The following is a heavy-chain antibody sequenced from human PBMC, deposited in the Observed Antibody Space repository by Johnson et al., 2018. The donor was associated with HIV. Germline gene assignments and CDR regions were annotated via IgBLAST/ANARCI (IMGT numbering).Heavy chain of an antibody. CDR3: ARIPGSGWDHDAFDI. D-gene: IGHD6-19*01. V-gene: IGHV3-11*04. Sequence: QVQLVESGGGLVKPGGSLRLSCAASGFTFSDYYMTWIRQAPGKGLEWISYISKSGSTIYYADSVKGLFTISRDNAKNSLYLQMNSLRAEDTAVYYCARIPGSGWDHDAFDIWGQGPMVTVSP. CDR1: GFTFSDYY. J-gene: IGHJ3*02. CDR2: ISKSGSTI.